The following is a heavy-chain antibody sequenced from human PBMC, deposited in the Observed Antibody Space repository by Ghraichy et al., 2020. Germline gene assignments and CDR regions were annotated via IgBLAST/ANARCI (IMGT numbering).Heavy chain of an antibody. D-gene: IGHD1-26*01. CDR2: IYHTGDT. J-gene: IGHJ2*01. Sequence: SETLSLTCDVSGGSITSREWWSWVRQPPGEGLEWIADIYHTGDTNYNPSLKSRVTISVDKSNNHFSLNLYSVTAADTAVYHCVRDASLGGGWYFDLWGRGTLVTVSS. V-gene: IGHV4-4*02. CDR3: VRDASLGGGWYFDL. CDR1: GGSITSREW.